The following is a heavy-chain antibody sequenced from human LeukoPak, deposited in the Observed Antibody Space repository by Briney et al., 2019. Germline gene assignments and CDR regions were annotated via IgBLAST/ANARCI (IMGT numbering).Heavy chain of an antibody. V-gene: IGHV4-34*01. D-gene: IGHD1-26*01. Sequence: PSETLSLTCAVYGVSFSGYYWSWIRQPPGKGLEWIGEINHSGSTNYNPSLKGRVTISVDTSKNQFSLKLSSVTAADTAVYCCARAIVGATPFDYWGQGTLVTVSS. CDR3: ARAIVGATPFDY. J-gene: IGHJ4*02. CDR2: INHSGST. CDR1: GVSFSGYY.